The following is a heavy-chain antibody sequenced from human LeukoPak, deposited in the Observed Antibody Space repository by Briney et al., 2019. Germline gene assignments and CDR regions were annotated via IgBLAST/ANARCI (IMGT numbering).Heavy chain of an antibody. Sequence: SETLSLTCTVSGRSISSSSYYWGWLRQPPGKGLDWTGRIYYSGSTYYNSTLKSPFTISVDASKHQFSLKLSSVTAADTAVYYCARRCGGDYRRPFDYWGQGTLVTVSP. CDR2: IYYSGST. D-gene: IGHD2-21*01. CDR3: ARRCGGDYRRPFDY. J-gene: IGHJ4*02. V-gene: IGHV4-39*01. CDR1: GRSISSSSYY.